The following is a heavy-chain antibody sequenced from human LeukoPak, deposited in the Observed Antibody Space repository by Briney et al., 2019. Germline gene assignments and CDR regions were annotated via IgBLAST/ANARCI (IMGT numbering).Heavy chain of an antibody. CDR1: GGSISSGAYY. CDR2: IYYSGST. V-gene: IGHV4-61*08. D-gene: IGHD1-26*01. Sequence: SQTLSLTCTVSGGSISSGAYYWNWIRQPPGKGLEWIGHIYYSGSTNYNPSLKSRVTISVDTSKNQFSLKVSSVTAADTAVYYCARVYSGNYCDYWGQGTLVTVSS. J-gene: IGHJ4*02. CDR3: ARVYSGNYCDY.